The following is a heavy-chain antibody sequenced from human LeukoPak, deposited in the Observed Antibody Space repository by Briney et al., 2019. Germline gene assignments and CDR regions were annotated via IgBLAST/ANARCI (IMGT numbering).Heavy chain of an antibody. CDR3: ARASGYSSGCPDY. D-gene: IGHD6-19*01. CDR2: INPNSGGT. J-gene: IGHJ4*02. V-gene: IGHV1-2*02. Sequence: ASVKVFCKASGYTFTGYYMHWVRQAPGQGLEWMGWINPNSGGTNYAQKFQGRVTMTRDTSISTAYMELSRLRSDDTAVYYCARASGYSSGCPDYWGQGTLVTVSS. CDR1: GYTFTGYY.